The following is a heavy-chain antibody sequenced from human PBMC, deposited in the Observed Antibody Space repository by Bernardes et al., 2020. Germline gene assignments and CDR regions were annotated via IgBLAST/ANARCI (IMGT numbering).Heavy chain of an antibody. CDR1: GFTLSDAW. V-gene: IGHV3-15*01. CDR3: TKANCGGDFPGYNWFDP. CDR2: IKSKSDGGTT. J-gene: IGHJ5*02. Sequence: GGSLRLSRVASGFTLSDAWMTWVRQAPGKGLEWVGRIKSKSDGGTTDYAAPVKGRFMISRDDSKNTLYLQMNSLKAEDTAVYYCTKANCGGDFPGYNWFDPWGQVTLVTVSS. D-gene: IGHD2-21*01.